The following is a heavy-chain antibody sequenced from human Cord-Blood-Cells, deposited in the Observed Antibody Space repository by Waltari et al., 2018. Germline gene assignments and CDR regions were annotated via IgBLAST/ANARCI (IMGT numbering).Heavy chain of an antibody. CDR3: ARDSRETRLFDY. CDR2: ISYDGSNK. V-gene: IGHV3-30-3*01. Sequence: VQLVESGGGVVQPGRSLRLSCAASGFTFRSFAMHWVRQVPGKGLEWVAVISYDGSNKYYADSVKGRFTISRDNSKNTLYLQMNSLRAEDTAVYYCARDSRETRLFDYWGQGTLVTVSS. D-gene: IGHD2-2*01. J-gene: IGHJ4*02. CDR1: GFTFRSFA.